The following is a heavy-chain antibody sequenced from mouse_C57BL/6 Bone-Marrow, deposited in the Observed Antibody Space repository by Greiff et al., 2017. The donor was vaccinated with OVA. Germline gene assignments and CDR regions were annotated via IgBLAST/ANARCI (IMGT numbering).Heavy chain of an antibody. J-gene: IGHJ2*01. CDR2: TFYSGIT. Sequence: EVQRVESGPSLVRPSQTLSLTCTVTGFSINSDCYWIWIRQFPGNKLEYIGYTFYSGITYYNPSLASRTYITRDTSKNQFSLKLSSVTTEDTATYYCARDLDGYDGGYYWGQGTTLTVSS. D-gene: IGHD2-2*01. V-gene: IGHV3-3*01. CDR3: ARDLDGYDGGYY. CDR1: GFSINSDCY.